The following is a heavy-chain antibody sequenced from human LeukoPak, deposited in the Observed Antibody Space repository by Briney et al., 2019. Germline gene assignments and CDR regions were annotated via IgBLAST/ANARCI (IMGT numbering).Heavy chain of an antibody. V-gene: IGHV4-39*07. D-gene: IGHD6-13*01. CDR3: ARLDSSSWYGIDY. CDR2: MYYTGTT. Sequence: PSETLSLTCTVSGGSLRSTYYWGWIRQPPGKGLEWMGSMYYTGTTYYNPSLKTRVTMSFDTSKNQFSLKLSSVTAADTAVYYCARLDSSSWYGIDYWGQGTLVTVSS. CDR1: GGSLRSTYY. J-gene: IGHJ4*02.